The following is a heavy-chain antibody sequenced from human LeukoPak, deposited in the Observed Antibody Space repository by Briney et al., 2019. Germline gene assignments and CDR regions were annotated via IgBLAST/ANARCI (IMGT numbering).Heavy chain of an antibody. CDR3: ARDNRGTYFLDY. D-gene: IGHD3-10*01. CDR1: GGSISSYY. J-gene: IGHJ4*02. CDR2: IYYSGST. Sequence: SETLSLTCTVSGGSISSYYWSWIRQPPGKGLEWIGYIYYSGSTNYNPSLKSRVTISVDTSKNQFSLKLSSVTAADTAVYYCARDNRGTYFLDYWGQGTLVTVSS. V-gene: IGHV4-59*01.